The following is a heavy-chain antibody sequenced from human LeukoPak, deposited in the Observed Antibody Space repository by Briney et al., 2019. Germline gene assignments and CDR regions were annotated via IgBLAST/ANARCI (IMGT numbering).Heavy chain of an antibody. CDR2: INPNSGGT. V-gene: IGHV1-2*02. D-gene: IGHD2-2*01. Sequence: GASVKVSCKASGYTFTGYYMHWVRQAPGQGLEWMGWINPNSGGTNYAQKFQGRVTMTRDTSISTAYMELSRLRSDDTAVYYCARALGYCSSTSCYLSDDAFDIWGQGTMVTVSS. J-gene: IGHJ3*02. CDR1: GYTFTGYY. CDR3: ARALGYCSSTSCYLSDDAFDI.